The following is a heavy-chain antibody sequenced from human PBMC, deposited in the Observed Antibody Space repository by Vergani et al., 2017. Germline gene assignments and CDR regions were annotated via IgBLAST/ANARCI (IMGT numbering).Heavy chain of an antibody. V-gene: IGHV3-11*06. CDR2: ISSSSSYT. Sequence: QVQLQESGPGLVKPSETLSLTCTVSGGSISSYYWSWIRQPPGKGLEWVSYISSSSSYTNYADSVKGRFTISRDNAKNSLYLQMNSLRAEDTAVYYCARAHSGYDSHFDYWGQGTLVTVSS. J-gene: IGHJ4*02. CDR1: GGSISSYY. D-gene: IGHD5-12*01. CDR3: ARAHSGYDSHFDY.